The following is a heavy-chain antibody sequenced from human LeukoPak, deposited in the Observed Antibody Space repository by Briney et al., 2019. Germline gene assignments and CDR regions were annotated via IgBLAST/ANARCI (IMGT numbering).Heavy chain of an antibody. J-gene: IGHJ6*03. CDR1: GYTFTGYY. CDR3: ARDGARRRGEGYYYMDV. Sequence: ASVKVSCKASGYTFTGYYMHWVRQAPGQGLEWMGWINPNSGGTNYAQKFQGRVTMTRDMSTSTAYMELSSLRSEDTAVYYCARDGARRRGEGYYYMDVWGKGTTVTVSS. V-gene: IGHV1-2*02. CDR2: INPNSGGT. D-gene: IGHD3-16*01.